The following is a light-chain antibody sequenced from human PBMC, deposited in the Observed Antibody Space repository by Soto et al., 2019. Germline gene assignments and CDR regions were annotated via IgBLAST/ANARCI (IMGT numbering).Light chain of an antibody. CDR1: NIGSKN. V-gene: IGLV3-9*01. CDR3: QVYDSSTVV. Sequence: SSELTQPLSVSVALGQTARIICGGNNIGSKNVHWYQLNPGQAPVLVIYRDTNRPSGIPERFSGSNSGNTATLAISGAQAGDDGDYYCQVYDSSTVVFGGGTKVTVL. J-gene: IGLJ3*02. CDR2: RDT.